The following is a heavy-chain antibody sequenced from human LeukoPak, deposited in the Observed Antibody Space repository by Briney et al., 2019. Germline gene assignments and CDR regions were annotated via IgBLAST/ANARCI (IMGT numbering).Heavy chain of an antibody. D-gene: IGHD3-10*01. CDR3: ARDRYYGSGIFDS. CDR2: ISAGGGSK. Sequence: GGSLRLSCAASGFTFSSYEMNWVRQAPGKGLEWVSYISAGGGSKYYADSVKGRFTISRDNAKNSLYLQMNSLRVEDTAVYYCARDRYYGSGIFDSWGQGTLVTVS. J-gene: IGHJ4*02. CDR1: GFTFSSYE. V-gene: IGHV3-48*03.